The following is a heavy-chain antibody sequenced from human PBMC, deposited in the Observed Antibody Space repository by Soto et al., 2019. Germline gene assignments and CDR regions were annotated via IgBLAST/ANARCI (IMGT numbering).Heavy chain of an antibody. CDR1: GGSFSGYY. CDR2: INHSGST. CDR3: ARYSRGGIFCWYLMVPKHFYY. D-gene: IGHD6-13*01. J-gene: IGHJ4*02. Sequence: SETLSLTCAVYGGSFSGYYWSWIRQPPGKGLEWIGEINHSGSTNYNPSLKSRVTISVDTSKNQFSLKLSSVTAADTAVYYCARYSRGGIFCWYLMVPKHFYYWGQGTLVTGSS. V-gene: IGHV4-34*01.